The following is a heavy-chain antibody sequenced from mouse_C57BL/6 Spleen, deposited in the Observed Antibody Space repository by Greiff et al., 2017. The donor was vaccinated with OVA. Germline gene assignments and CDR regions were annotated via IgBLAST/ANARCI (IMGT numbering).Heavy chain of an antibody. CDR1: GFTFSDYY. D-gene: IGHD2-10*01. CDR3: ARPSYGYWYFDV. CDR2: ISNGGGST. J-gene: IGHJ1*03. V-gene: IGHV5-12*01. Sequence: EVQVVESGGGLVQPGGSLKLSCAASGFTFSDYYMYWVRQTPEKRLEWVAYISNGGGSTYYPDTVKGRFTISRDNAKNTLYLQMSRLKSEDTAMYYCARPSYGYWYFDVWGTGTTVTVSS.